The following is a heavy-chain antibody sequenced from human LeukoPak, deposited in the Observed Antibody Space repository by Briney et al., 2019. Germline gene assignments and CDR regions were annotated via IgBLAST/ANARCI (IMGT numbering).Heavy chain of an antibody. D-gene: IGHD4-17*01. Sequence: SETLSLTCTVSGGSISSYYWSWIRQPPGKGLEWIGYIYYSGSTNYNPSLKSRVTISVDTSKNQFSLKLSSVTAADTAVYYCARGKNGLYYYYYGMDVWGQGTTVTVSS. CDR1: GGSISSYY. CDR3: ARGKNGLYYYYYGMDV. CDR2: IYYSGST. J-gene: IGHJ6*02. V-gene: IGHV4-59*12.